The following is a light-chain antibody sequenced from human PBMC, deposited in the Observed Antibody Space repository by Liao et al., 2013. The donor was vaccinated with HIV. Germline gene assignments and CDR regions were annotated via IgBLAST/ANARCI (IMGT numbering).Light chain of an antibody. CDR3: QAWDRNTAI. CDR1: HLGDKY. J-gene: IGLJ2*01. V-gene: IGLV3-1*01. CDR2: QDT. Sequence: SYELTQPPSVSVSPGQTASITCSGDHLGDKYACWYQQKPGQSPVLVIYQDTKRPSGIPERFSGSSSGNTATLTISGTQPMDEADYYCQAWDRNTAIFGGGTKLTVL.